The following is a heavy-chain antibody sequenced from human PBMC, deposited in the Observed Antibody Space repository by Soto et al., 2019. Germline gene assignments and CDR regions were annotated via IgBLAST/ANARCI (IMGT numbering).Heavy chain of an antibody. D-gene: IGHD2-15*01. J-gene: IGHJ6*02. CDR3: ARLGLSATYSYAMDV. CDR1: GYSFMSYW. Sequence: PGESLKISCKGSGYSFMSYWISWVRQMPGKGLEWTGRISPSDSNINYSPSFQGHVTISADMSISTAYLQWSSLKASDTAMYYCARLGLSATYSYAMDVWGQGTTVTVSS. CDR2: ISPSDSNI. V-gene: IGHV5-10-1*01.